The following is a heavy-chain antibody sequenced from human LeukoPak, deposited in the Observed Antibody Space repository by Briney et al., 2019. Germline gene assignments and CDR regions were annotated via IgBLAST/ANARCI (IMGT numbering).Heavy chain of an antibody. V-gene: IGHV3-21*01. J-gene: IGHJ4*02. CDR3: ARDRRTARIFDY. CDR2: ISSSSSYI. CDR1: GFTFSSYS. D-gene: IGHD6-6*01. Sequence: GGSLRLSCAASGFTFSSYSMNWVRQAPGKGLEWVSSISSSSSYIYYADSVKGRFTISRDNAKNSLYLQMNSLRAEDTAVYYCARDRRTARIFDYWRQGTLVTVSS.